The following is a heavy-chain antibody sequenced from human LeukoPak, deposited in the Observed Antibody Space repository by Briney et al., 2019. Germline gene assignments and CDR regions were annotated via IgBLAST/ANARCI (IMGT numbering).Heavy chain of an antibody. J-gene: IGHJ4*02. CDR2: INSNSGSP. V-gene: IGHV1-2*02. CDR3: ARRAVKWEIPGRYHFDL. D-gene: IGHD1-26*01. Sequence: ASVQVSCKASGYSFGGYYIHWVRQAPGQALEWLGWINSNSGSPYSPQKFQDRVTMTRDTSISTAYMELSSLRSDDTAIYYCARRAVKWEIPGRYHFDLWGQGTLVTVSS. CDR1: GYSFGGYY.